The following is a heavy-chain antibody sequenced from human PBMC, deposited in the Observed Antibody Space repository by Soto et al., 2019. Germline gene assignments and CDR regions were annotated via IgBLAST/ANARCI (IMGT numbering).Heavy chain of an antibody. CDR3: ARAGRVVVVPAAMSHSPTYYYGMDV. J-gene: IGHJ6*02. D-gene: IGHD2-2*01. CDR1: GYTFTSYY. Sequence: ASVKVSCKASGYTFTSYYMHWVRQAPGQGLEWMGWINPNSGGTNYAQKFQGWVTMTRDKSTSTAYMELSRLRSEDTAVYYCARAGRVVVVPAAMSHSPTYYYGMDVWGQGTTVTVS. V-gene: IGHV1-2*04. CDR2: INPNSGGT.